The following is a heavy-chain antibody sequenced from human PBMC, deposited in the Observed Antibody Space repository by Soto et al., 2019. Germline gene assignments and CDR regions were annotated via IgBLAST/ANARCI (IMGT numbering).Heavy chain of an antibody. V-gene: IGHV1-18*01. CDR1: GGTLSSYA. Sequence: ASVKVSCKDSGGTLSSYAISWVRQDTRQGLEWMGWISAYNGNTNYAQKLQGRVTMTTDTSTSTAYMELRSLRSDDTAVYYCASGYYYDSSGYYYFDYWGQGTLVTVSS. D-gene: IGHD3-22*01. CDR2: ISAYNGNT. CDR3: ASGYYYDSSGYYYFDY. J-gene: IGHJ4*02.